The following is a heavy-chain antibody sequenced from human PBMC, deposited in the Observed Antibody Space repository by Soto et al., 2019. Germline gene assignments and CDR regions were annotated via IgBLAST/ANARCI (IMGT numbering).Heavy chain of an antibody. CDR3: ATGPLYYYDSSGYYF. CDR2: FDPEDGET. CDR1: GYTLTELS. V-gene: IGHV1-24*01. Sequence: ASVKVSCKVSGYTLTELSMHWVRHSPGKGLEWMGGFDPEDGETIYAQKFQGRVTMTEDTSTDTAYMELSSLRSEDTAVYYCATGPLYYYDSSGYYFWGQGTLVTVSS. D-gene: IGHD3-22*01. J-gene: IGHJ4*02.